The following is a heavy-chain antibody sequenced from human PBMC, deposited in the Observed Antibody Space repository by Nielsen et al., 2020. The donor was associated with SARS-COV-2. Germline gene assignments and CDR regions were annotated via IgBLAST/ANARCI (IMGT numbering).Heavy chain of an antibody. CDR1: GYNFSTYY. Sequence: ASVQVSCKASGYNFSTYYMHWVRQAPGQGLEWMGIINPSGGRATYTQKFRGRVTMTSDTSTSTVYMELSSLRYDDTAVYYCARNEYSYGSGIHYWGQGTQLTVSS. J-gene: IGHJ4*02. V-gene: IGHV1-46*01. CDR3: ARNEYSYGSGIHY. D-gene: IGHD3-10*01. CDR2: INPSGGRA.